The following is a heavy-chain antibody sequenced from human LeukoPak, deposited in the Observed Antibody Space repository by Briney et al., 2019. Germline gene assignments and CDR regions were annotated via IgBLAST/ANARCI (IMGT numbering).Heavy chain of an antibody. Sequence: PGGSLRLSCAASGFTVSSNYMSWVRQAPGKGLEWVSVIYSGGSTYYADSVKGRFTISRDNSKNTLYLQMNSLRAEDTAVYYCARGSYSNYVGWFDPWGQGTLVTVSS. V-gene: IGHV3-53*01. J-gene: IGHJ5*02. CDR1: GFTVSSNY. D-gene: IGHD4-11*01. CDR2: IYSGGST. CDR3: ARGSYSNYVGWFDP.